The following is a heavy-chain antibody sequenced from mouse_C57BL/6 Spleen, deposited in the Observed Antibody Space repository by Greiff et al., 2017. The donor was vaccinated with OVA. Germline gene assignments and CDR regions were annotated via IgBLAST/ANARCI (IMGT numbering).Heavy chain of an antibody. Sequence: VKLQQSGAELVRPGASVTLSCKASGYTFTDYEMHWVKQTTVHGLEWIGAIDPETGGTAYNQKFKGKAILTADKSSSTAYMELRSLTSEDSAVYYCTRQIYDGEEAYWGQGTLVTVSA. V-gene: IGHV1-15*01. CDR1: GYTFTDYE. CDR2: IDPETGGT. J-gene: IGHJ3*01. D-gene: IGHD2-3*01. CDR3: TRQIYDGEEAY.